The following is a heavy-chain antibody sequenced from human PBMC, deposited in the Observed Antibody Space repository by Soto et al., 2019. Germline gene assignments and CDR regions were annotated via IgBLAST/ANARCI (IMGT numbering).Heavy chain of an antibody. CDR3: ARLDYGEPGGAMDV. Sequence: PGESLKISCKGSGYTFISYWIAWVRQMPGKGLEWMGIIYPGDSEIRYNPSFQGQFTISSDKSISTAFLQWDSLEASDTAMYYCARLDYGEPGGAMDVWGQGTTVTVSS. J-gene: IGHJ6*02. D-gene: IGHD4-17*01. V-gene: IGHV5-51*01. CDR2: IYPGDSEI. CDR1: GYTFISYW.